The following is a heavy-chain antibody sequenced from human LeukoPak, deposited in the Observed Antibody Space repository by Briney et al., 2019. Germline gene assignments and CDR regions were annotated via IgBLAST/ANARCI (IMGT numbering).Heavy chain of an antibody. CDR2: IKQDGSEK. V-gene: IGHV3-7*01. CDR3: ARDRRYFDWLFGYFDY. Sequence: GGSLRLSCAASGFTFSSYWMSWVRQAPGKGLEWVANIKQDGSEKYYADSVKGRFTISRDNSKNTLYLQMNSLRAEDTAVYYCARDRRYFDWLFGYFDYWGQGTLVTVSS. D-gene: IGHD3-9*01. CDR1: GFTFSSYW. J-gene: IGHJ4*02.